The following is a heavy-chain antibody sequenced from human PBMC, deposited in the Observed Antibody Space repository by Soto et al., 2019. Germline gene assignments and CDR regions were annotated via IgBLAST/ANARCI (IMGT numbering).Heavy chain of an antibody. J-gene: IGHJ4*02. CDR3: ARDKQYGDYSYYFDY. CDR1: GYTFTGYY. Sequence: QVQLVQSGAEVKKPGASVKVSCKASGYTFTGYYMHWVRQAPGQGLEWMGWINPNSGGTNYAQKFQGWVTMTRDTSISTAYMELSRLRSDDTAVYYCARDKQYGDYSYYFDYWGQGTLVTVSS. D-gene: IGHD4-17*01. V-gene: IGHV1-2*04. CDR2: INPNSGGT.